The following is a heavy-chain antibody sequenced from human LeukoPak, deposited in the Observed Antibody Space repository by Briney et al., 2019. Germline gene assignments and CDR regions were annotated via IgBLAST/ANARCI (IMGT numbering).Heavy chain of an antibody. D-gene: IGHD1-26*01. CDR3: ARHSGGTYYVSLDP. CDR1: GASISSYY. V-gene: IGHV4-34*01. CDR2: INHSGST. J-gene: IGHJ5*02. Sequence: SETLSLTCTVSGASISSYYWTWIRQPPGKGLEWIGEINHSGSTNQNPSLKSRVTISVDTSKNQFSLKLGSVTAADTAVYYCARHSGGTYYVSLDPWGQGTLVTVSS.